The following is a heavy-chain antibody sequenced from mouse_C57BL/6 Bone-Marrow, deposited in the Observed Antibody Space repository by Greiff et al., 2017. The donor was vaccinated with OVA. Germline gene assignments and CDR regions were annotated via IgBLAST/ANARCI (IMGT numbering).Heavy chain of an antibody. CDR2: IYPGSGST. J-gene: IGHJ1*03. V-gene: IGHV1-55*01. Sequence: QVQLQQPGAELVKPGASVKMSCKASGYTFTSYWITWVKQRPGQGLEWIGDIYPGSGSTNYNEKFKSKATLTVDTSSSTAYMQLSSLTSEDSAVYYGLRVEEGKCNLESWGTGPTVTVSS. CDR3: LRVEEGKCNLES. D-gene: IGHD4-1*01. CDR1: GYTFTSYW.